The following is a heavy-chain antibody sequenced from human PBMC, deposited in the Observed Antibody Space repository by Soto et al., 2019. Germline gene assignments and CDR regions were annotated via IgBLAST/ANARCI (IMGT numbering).Heavy chain of an antibody. CDR1: GGSISSGDYY. CDR3: AGRYCSSTSCPFDY. J-gene: IGHJ4*02. D-gene: IGHD2-2*01. V-gene: IGHV4-30-4*01. CDR2: IYYSGST. Sequence: SETLSLTCTVSGGSISSGDYYWSWIRQPPGKGLEWIGYIYYSGSTYYNPSLKSRVTISVDTSKNQFSLKLSSVTAADTAVYYCAGRYCSSTSCPFDYWGQGILVTVSS.